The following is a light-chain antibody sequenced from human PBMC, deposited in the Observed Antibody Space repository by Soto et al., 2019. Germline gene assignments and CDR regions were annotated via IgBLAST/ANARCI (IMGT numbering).Light chain of an antibody. CDR2: DVI. CDR1: SSDVGRFTF. V-gene: IGLV2-11*01. Sequence: QSVLTQPRSVSGSPGQSVTISCTGTSSDVGRFTFVSWYQQHPGKAPKLMIYDVIKRPSGVPDRFSGSKSGITASLTISGLQAEDEADYYCCSYAGSYTFVFGGGTKVTVL. CDR3: CSYAGSYTFV. J-gene: IGLJ2*01.